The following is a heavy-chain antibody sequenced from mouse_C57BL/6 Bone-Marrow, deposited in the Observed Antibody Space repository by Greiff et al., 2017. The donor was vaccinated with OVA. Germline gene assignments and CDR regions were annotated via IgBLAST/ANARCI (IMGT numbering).Heavy chain of an antibody. CDR1: GYTFTSYG. Sequence: QVQLQQSGAELARPGASVKLSCKASGYTFTSYGISWVKQRTGQGLEWIGEIYPRSGNTYYNEKFKGKATLTVDKSSSTAYMELRSLTSEDSAVYFCAKGTGSSWFDYWGQGTLVTVSA. V-gene: IGHV1-81*01. J-gene: IGHJ3*01. CDR2: IYPRSGNT. CDR3: AKGTGSSWFDY. D-gene: IGHD4-1*01.